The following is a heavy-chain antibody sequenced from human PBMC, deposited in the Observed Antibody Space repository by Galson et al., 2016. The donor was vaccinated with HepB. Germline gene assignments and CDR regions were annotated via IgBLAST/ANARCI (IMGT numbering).Heavy chain of an antibody. Sequence: SLRLSCAASGFSFSNYDIHWVRQVTGTGLEWVSAISSVGEPHYAASVRGRITISRENAKNSVYLQMNSLRAEDTAVYFCARDKDGGYDYWGQGTLVTVSS. CDR2: ISSVGEP. V-gene: IGHV3-13*05. D-gene: IGHD4-23*01. CDR1: GFSFSNYD. J-gene: IGHJ4*02. CDR3: ARDKDGGYDY.